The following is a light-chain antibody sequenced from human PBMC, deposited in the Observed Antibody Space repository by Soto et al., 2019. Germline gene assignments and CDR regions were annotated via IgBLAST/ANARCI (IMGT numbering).Light chain of an antibody. Sequence: QSALAQPPSASGTPGQRVIISCSGSSSNIGSNPVNWYQQLPGTAPKLVIYSHIQRPSGVPDRFSGSKSGTSASLAISGLQSDDEADYYCAAWDDSLSGYVFGTGTKVTVL. CDR3: AAWDDSLSGYV. V-gene: IGLV1-44*01. CDR2: SHI. J-gene: IGLJ1*01. CDR1: SSNIGSNP.